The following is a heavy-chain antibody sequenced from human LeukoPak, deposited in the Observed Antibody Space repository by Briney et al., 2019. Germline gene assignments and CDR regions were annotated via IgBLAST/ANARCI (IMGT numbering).Heavy chain of an antibody. CDR3: ARDMGEYCGGDCYFDY. D-gene: IGHD2-21*02. CDR1: GFTFSSYG. CDR2: IWYDGSNK. V-gene: IGHV3-33*01. J-gene: IGHJ4*02. Sequence: GRSLRLSCAASGFTFSSYGMHWVRQAPGKGLEWVAVIWYDGSNKYYADSVKGRFTISRDNSKNTLYLQMNSLRAEDTAVYYCARDMGEYCGGDCYFDYWGQGTLVTVSS.